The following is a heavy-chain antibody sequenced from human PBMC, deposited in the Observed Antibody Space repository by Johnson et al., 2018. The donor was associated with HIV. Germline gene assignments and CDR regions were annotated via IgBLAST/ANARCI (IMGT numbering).Heavy chain of an antibody. J-gene: IGHJ3*01. V-gene: IGHV3-66*01. CDR1: GFTVSSNY. Sequence: VQLVESGGGVVQPGGSLRLSCVVSGFTVSSNYMSWVRQAPGKGLEWVSVIYSGGRTYYTDSVKGRFTISRDTAKNTLYLQMNSLRVEDTAVYYCARDPITPYERGPDAFDVWGQGTVVTVSS. CDR3: ARDPITPYERGPDAFDV. CDR2: IYSGGRT. D-gene: IGHD2-21*01.